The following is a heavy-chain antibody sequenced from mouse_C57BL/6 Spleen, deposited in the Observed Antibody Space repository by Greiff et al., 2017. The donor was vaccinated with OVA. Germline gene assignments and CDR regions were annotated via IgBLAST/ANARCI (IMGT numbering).Heavy chain of an antibody. CDR2: ISSGSSTI. Sequence: VQLKQSGGGLVKPGGSLKLSCAASGFTFSDYGMHWVRQAPEKGLEWVAYISSGSSTIYYADTVKGRVTISRDNAKNTLFLQMTSLRSEDTAMYYCARHNWNYWGQGTTLTVSS. J-gene: IGHJ2*01. V-gene: IGHV5-17*01. D-gene: IGHD4-1*01. CDR3: ARHNWNY. CDR1: GFTFSDYG.